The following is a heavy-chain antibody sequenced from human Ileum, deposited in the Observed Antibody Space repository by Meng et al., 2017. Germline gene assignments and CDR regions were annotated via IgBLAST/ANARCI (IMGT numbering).Heavy chain of an antibody. CDR2: IHHSGTT. J-gene: IGHJ4*02. Sequence: QVQLQESGPGLVKPSGILSLTCAVSGGSISSSIWWSWVRQPPEKGLEWIGEIHHSGTTNYSPSLKSRLTISVDKSKNQFSLKLQSVTAADTAVYFCARGVVSGSHYNTYWGQGILVTVSS. V-gene: IGHV4-4*02. CDR3: ARGVVSGSHYNTY. CDR1: GGSISSSIW. D-gene: IGHD3-10*01.